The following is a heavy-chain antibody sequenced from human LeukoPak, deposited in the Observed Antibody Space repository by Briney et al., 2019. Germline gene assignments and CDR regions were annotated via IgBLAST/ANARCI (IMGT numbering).Heavy chain of an antibody. CDR2: ISGRGGST. J-gene: IGHJ3*02. CDR1: GFTFSSYA. Sequence: GGSLRLSCAASGFTFSSYAMSWVRQAPGKGLEWVSAISGRGGSTYYADSVKGRFTISRDNSKNTLYLQMNSLRAEDTAVYYCARVPRWGYGDYEGLDIWGQGTMVTVSS. CDR3: ARVPRWGYGDYEGLDI. D-gene: IGHD4-17*01. V-gene: IGHV3-23*01.